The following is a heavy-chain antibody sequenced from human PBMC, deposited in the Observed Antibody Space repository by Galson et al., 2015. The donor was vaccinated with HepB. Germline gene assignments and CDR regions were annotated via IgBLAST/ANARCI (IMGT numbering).Heavy chain of an antibody. CDR1: GFTFSSYA. CDR2: ISYDGSNK. Sequence: LRLSCAASGFTFSSYAMHWVRQAPGKGLEWVAVISYDGSNKYYAGSVRGRFTISRDNSKNTLYLQMNSLRAEDTAVYYCAREDACLDYWGQGTLVTVSS. J-gene: IGHJ4*02. D-gene: IGHD3-16*01. V-gene: IGHV3-30*04. CDR3: AREDACLDY.